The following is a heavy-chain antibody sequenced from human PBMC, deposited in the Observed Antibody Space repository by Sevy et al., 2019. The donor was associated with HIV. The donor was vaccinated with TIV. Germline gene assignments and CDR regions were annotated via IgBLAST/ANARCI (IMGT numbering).Heavy chain of an antibody. CDR2: IKSKTDGGTT. Sequence: GGSLRLSCAASGFTFSNAWMGWVRQAPGKGLEWVGHIKSKTDGGTTDYAAPVKGRFTISRDDSKNTLYLQMNSLKTEDTAVDYCLIVVAYYFDYWGQGTLVTVSS. J-gene: IGHJ4*02. D-gene: IGHD3-22*01. CDR3: LIVVAYYFDY. V-gene: IGHV3-15*01. CDR1: GFTFSNAW.